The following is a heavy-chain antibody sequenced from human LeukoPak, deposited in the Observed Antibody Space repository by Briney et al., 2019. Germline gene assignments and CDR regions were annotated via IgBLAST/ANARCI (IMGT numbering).Heavy chain of an antibody. V-gene: IGHV1-18*01. CDR3: ARGQSIAAAGTVDY. CDR2: TSAYNGNT. J-gene: IGHJ4*02. CDR1: GYTFTSYG. Sequence: ASVKVSCKASGYTFTSYGISWVRQAPGQGLEWMGWTSAYNGNTNYAQKLQGRVTMTTDTSTSTAYMELRSLRSDDTAVYYCARGQSIAAAGTVDYWGQGTLVTVSS. D-gene: IGHD6-13*01.